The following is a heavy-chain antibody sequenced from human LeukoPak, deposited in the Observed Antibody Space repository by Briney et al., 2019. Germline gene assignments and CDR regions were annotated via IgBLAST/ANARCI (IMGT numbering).Heavy chain of an antibody. CDR3: ARMVGYSCSPGDDAFDI. J-gene: IGHJ3*02. D-gene: IGHD6-6*01. Sequence: GGSLRLSCAASGFTFSSYWMSWVRQAPGKGLEWVANIKQDGSEKYYVDSVKGRFTISRDNAKNSLYLQMNSLRAEDTAVYYCARMVGYSCSPGDDAFDIWGQGTMVTVSS. CDR2: IKQDGSEK. CDR1: GFTFSSYW. V-gene: IGHV3-7*01.